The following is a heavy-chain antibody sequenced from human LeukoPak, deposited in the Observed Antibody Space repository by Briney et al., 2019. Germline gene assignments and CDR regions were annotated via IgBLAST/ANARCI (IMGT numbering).Heavy chain of an antibody. CDR3: ARDSLARGIIIRFDC. V-gene: IGHV3-7*05. Sequence: PGGSLRLSCVASGFAFSSYWMSWVRQAPGKGPEWVANIKGDGSDKYYLDSLKGRFTVSRDNAKNSLYLQMNSLKTEDTAVYYCARDSLARGIIIRFDCWGQGTLVTVSS. CDR2: IKGDGSDK. J-gene: IGHJ4*02. D-gene: IGHD3-10*01. CDR1: GFAFSSYW.